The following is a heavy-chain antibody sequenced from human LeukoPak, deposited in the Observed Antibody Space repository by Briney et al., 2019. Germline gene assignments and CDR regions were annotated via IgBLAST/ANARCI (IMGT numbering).Heavy chain of an antibody. J-gene: IGHJ4*02. CDR2: IGRGIT. CDR1: GFTFSSYS. Sequence: SGGSLRLSCAASGFTFSSYSMNWVRQAPGKGLEWVSHIGRGITYADSVKGRFTISRDNAKNSVYLQMNSLRAEDTAVYYCARDAPAGGKPEYFFDYWGQGTLVTVSS. CDR3: ARDAPAGGKPEYFFDY. V-gene: IGHV3-48*04.